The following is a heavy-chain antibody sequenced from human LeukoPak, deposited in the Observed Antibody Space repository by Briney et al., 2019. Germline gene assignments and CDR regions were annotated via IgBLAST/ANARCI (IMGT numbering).Heavy chain of an antibody. D-gene: IGHD6-13*01. CDR3: AREYSGRCIHAFES. CDR2: IQSDVSSE. CDR1: GFTFSNYG. V-gene: IGHV3-30*02. J-gene: IGHJ3*02. Sequence: GGSLRPSCAASGFTFSNYGMHWVRQAPGKGLEWAAFIQSDVSSEYYADSVKGRFTVSRDNSKNTVYLQMNSLRAEDTALYYCAREYSGRCIHAFESWGQGTTVSVSS.